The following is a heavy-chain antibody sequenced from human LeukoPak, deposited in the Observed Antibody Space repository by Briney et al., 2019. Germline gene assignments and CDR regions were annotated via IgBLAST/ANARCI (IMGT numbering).Heavy chain of an antibody. CDR3: AKERDYYDSSGYFDF. V-gene: IGHV3-23*01. CDR2: ISSRGTST. Sequence: PGGSLRLSCAASGFTFSSYAMSWVRQAPGKGLEWVSAISSRGTSTYYADSVSGQFTISRDDSKSTLYLQMNSLRAEDTAVYYCAKERDYYDSSGYFDFWGQGTLVTVSS. J-gene: IGHJ4*02. D-gene: IGHD3-22*01. CDR1: GFTFSSYA.